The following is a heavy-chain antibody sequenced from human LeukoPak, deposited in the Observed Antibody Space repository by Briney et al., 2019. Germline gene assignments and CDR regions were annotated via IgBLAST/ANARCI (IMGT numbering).Heavy chain of an antibody. Sequence: GASVKVSCKASGYTFTSYGISWVRQAPGQGLEWMGWISAYNGNTNYAQKLQGRVTMTTDTSTSTAYMELRSLRSDDTAVYYCAIFGAVAGTQRRQPSYAFDIWGQGTMVTVSS. CDR2: ISAYNGNT. CDR1: GYTFTSYG. V-gene: IGHV1-18*01. J-gene: IGHJ3*02. D-gene: IGHD6-19*01. CDR3: AIFGAVAGTQRRQPSYAFDI.